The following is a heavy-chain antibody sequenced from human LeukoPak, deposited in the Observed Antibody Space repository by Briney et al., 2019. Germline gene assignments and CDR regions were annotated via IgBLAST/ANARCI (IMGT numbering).Heavy chain of an antibody. V-gene: IGHV1-3*03. CDR3: ARGCSYAMDV. Sequence: ASVKVSCTASGYTFTSYAIHWVRQAPGQRLEWMGWINGGNGNAKYSQEFQGRVTITRDTSANTAYMELSSLRSEDMALYYCARGCSYAMDVWGQGTTVTVAS. CDR1: GYTFTSYA. D-gene: IGHD2-2*01. CDR2: INGGNGNA. J-gene: IGHJ6*02.